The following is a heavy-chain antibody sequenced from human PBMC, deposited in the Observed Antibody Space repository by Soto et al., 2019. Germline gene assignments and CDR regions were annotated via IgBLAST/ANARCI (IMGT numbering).Heavy chain of an antibody. CDR3: ARAKIAARFFDY. D-gene: IGHD6-6*01. CDR1: GGSFSGYY. J-gene: IGHJ4*02. Sequence: PSETLSLTCVVYGGSFSGYYWSWIRQPPGKGLEWIGEINHSGSTNYNPSLKSRVTISVDTSKNQFSLKLSSVTAADTAVYYCARAKIAARFFDYWGQGTLVTVSS. V-gene: IGHV4-34*01. CDR2: INHSGST.